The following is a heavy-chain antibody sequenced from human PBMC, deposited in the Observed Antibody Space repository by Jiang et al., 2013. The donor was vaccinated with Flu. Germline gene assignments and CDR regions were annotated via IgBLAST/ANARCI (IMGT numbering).Heavy chain of an antibody. Sequence: GAEVKKPGESLKISCKGSGYTFTNYWIGWVRQMPGKGLEWMGIVYPGDSDTRYIPSFQGQVTISVDKSINTAYLQLSSLKASDTAMYCARRGYYDGGYYYAGGFHYWGQGTLVTVSS. J-gene: IGHJ4*02. CDR2: VYPGDSDT. D-gene: IGHD3-22*01. CDR1: GYTFTNYW. CDR3: ARRGYYDGGYYYAGGFHY. V-gene: IGHV5-51*01.